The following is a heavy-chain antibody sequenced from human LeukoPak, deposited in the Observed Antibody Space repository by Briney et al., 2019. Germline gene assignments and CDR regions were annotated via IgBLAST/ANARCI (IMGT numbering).Heavy chain of an antibody. J-gene: IGHJ4*02. D-gene: IGHD3-10*01. CDR3: ARVPSGAFDY. CDR2: ISSSGNYK. V-gene: IGHV3-21*01. Sequence: GGSLRLSCATSGFTFSSYAMDWVRQAPGKGLEWVSSISSSGNYKYYADSVWGRFTISRDDANNSLFLQMNSLRAEDTAVYYCARVPSGAFDYWGQGTLVTVSS. CDR1: GFTFSSYA.